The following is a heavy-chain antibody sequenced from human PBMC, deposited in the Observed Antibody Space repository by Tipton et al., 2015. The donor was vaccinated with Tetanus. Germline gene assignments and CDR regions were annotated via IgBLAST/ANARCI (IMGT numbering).Heavy chain of an antibody. J-gene: IGHJ3*01. CDR1: GDSLRLYY. V-gene: IGHV4-34*01. Sequence: TLSLTCDVSGDSLRLYYWAWIRQPPGKGLDWMGEVDDSGRTDYAPSLRSRLTISVDTSQNQFSLKLTSVTAADTTVYYCARVGYAFPQNAFYVWGQGSLVTVSS. CDR2: VDDSGRT. CDR3: ARVGYAFPQNAFYV. D-gene: IGHD5-12*01.